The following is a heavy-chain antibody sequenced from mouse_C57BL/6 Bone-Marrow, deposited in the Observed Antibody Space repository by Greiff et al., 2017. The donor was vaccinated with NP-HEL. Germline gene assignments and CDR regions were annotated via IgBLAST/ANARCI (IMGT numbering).Heavy chain of an antibody. CDR3: TSPYYYGSSLYYAMDY. J-gene: IGHJ4*01. CDR2: IRNKANNHAT. D-gene: IGHD1-1*01. CDR1: GFTFSDAW. Sequence: EVKLMESGGGLVQPGGSMKLSCAASGFTFSDAWMDWVRQSPEKGLEWVAEIRNKANNHATYYAESVNGRFTISSNDSKSSVYMQMNSLRAEETGIYYCTSPYYYGSSLYYAMDYWGQGTSVTVSS. V-gene: IGHV6-6*01.